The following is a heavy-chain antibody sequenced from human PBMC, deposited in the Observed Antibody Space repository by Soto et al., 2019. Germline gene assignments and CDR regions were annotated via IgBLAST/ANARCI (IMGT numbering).Heavy chain of an antibody. V-gene: IGHV4-61*01. J-gene: IGHJ4*02. CDR2: VYYTGST. CDR1: GGSVSNSSHY. D-gene: IGHD3-3*01. Sequence: SETLSLTCTVSGGSVSNSSHYWTWIRQPPGKGLEWIGYVYYTGSTNYNPSLQSRVTISVDTSKNQFSLTLSSVTAADTAVYYCARGDGFWSGYSYLNYWGQGTPVTVSS. CDR3: ARGDGFWSGYSYLNY.